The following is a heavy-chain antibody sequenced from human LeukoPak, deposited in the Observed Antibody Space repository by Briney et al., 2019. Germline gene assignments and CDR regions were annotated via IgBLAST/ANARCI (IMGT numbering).Heavy chain of an antibody. J-gene: IGHJ4*02. Sequence: GGSLRLSCAASGFIFSNYDIHWVRQAPGKGLEWVAVISCDGGNKYYADSVKGRFTISRDNSKNTLYLQMNSLRAEDTAVYYCAKSGVSVVAETHLDYWGQGTLVTVSS. CDR1: GFIFSNYD. V-gene: IGHV3-30*18. D-gene: IGHD3-22*01. CDR2: ISCDGGNK. CDR3: AKSGVSVVAETHLDY.